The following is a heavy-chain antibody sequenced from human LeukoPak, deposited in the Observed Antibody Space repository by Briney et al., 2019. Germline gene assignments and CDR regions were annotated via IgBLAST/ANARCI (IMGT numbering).Heavy chain of an antibody. Sequence: PGGSLRLSCAASGFTFSSYAMHWVRQAPGKGLEWVAVISYDGSNKYYADSVKGRFTISRDNSKNTLYLQMNSLRAEDTAMYYCAREWCGGDCYSSPADYWGQGTLVTVSS. CDR1: GFTFSSYA. V-gene: IGHV3-30-3*01. D-gene: IGHD2-21*02. CDR3: AREWCGGDCYSSPADY. J-gene: IGHJ4*02. CDR2: ISYDGSNK.